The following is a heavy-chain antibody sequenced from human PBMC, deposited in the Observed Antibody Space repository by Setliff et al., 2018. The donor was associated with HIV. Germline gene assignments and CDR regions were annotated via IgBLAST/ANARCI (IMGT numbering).Heavy chain of an antibody. Sequence: SETLSLTCSVSGGSTKNHYWSWIRQPPGKGLEWIGNIDGSGDTNYNPSLKSRVFISVDTARDQVSLQLTPVTAADTAIYYCARDYRLGISASVVFYYGMDVWGPGTPVTVSS. V-gene: IGHV4-59*11. CDR3: ARDYRLGISASVVFYYGMDV. CDR1: GGSTKNHY. CDR2: IDGSGDT. D-gene: IGHD3-16*01. J-gene: IGHJ6*01.